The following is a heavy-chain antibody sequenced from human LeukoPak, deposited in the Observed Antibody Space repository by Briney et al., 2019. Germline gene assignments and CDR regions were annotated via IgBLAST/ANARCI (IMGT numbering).Heavy chain of an antibody. D-gene: IGHD2-15*01. V-gene: IGHV1-69*13. CDR1: GGTFISYA. J-gene: IGHJ6*02. CDR3: ARAGQYCSGGSCYSAYYYGMDV. Sequence: GASVKVSCKASGGTFISYAISWVRQAPGQGLEWMGGIIPIFGTANYAQKFQGRVTITADESTSTAYMELSSLRSEDTAVYYCARAGQYCSGGSCYSAYYYGMDVWGQGTTVTVSS. CDR2: IIPIFGTA.